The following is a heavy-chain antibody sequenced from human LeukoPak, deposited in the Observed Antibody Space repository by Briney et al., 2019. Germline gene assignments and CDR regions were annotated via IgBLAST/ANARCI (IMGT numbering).Heavy chain of an antibody. Sequence: ASVKVSCKASGYTFTGYYMHWVRQAPGQGLEWMGWINPNSGGTNYAQKFQGRVTMTRDTSISTAYMELSSLRSEDTAVYYCARGGLLWFGELLPNANDYWGQGTLVTVSS. CDR1: GYTFTGYY. V-gene: IGHV1-2*02. D-gene: IGHD3-10*01. CDR3: ARGGLLWFGELLPNANDY. CDR2: INPNSGGT. J-gene: IGHJ4*02.